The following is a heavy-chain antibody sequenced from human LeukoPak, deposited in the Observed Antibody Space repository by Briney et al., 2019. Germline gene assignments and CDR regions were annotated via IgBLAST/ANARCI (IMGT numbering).Heavy chain of an antibody. D-gene: IGHD3-16*02. CDR2: IYYSGST. CDR3: ARGRRDYVWGSYRYMHEFFDP. Sequence: SETLSLTCTVSGGSISSYYWSWIRQPPGKGLEWIGYIYYSGSTNYNPSLKSRVTISVDTSKNQFSLKLSSVTAADTAVYYCARGRRDYVWGSYRYMHEFFDPWGQGTLVTVPS. CDR1: GGSISSYY. V-gene: IGHV4-59*12. J-gene: IGHJ5*02.